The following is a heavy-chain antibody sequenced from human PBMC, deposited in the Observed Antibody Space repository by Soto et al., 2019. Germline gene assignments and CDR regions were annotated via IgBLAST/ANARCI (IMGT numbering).Heavy chain of an antibody. V-gene: IGHV1-69*04. J-gene: IGHJ4*02. CDR3: VREGYGDYAFDQ. CDR2: IIGILDVA. CDR1: GGTFSSEV. D-gene: IGHD4-17*01. Sequence: QVQLVQSGAEVKKPGSSVKVSCKASGGTFSSEVISWVRRAPGQGLEWMGRIIGILDVANYAQKFQGRVTSTADKSTNTAYMEVSSLRSEDTAVYYCVREGYGDYAFDQWGQGTLVIVSS.